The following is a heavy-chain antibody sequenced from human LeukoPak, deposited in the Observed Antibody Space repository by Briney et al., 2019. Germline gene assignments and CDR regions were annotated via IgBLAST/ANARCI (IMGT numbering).Heavy chain of an antibody. D-gene: IGHD2-2*01. J-gene: IGHJ6*03. CDR3: ARWTRVVYYYYMDV. CDR2: INPSGGST. Sequence: GESLKISCKGSGYSFTSYWIAWVRQMPGKGLEWMGIINPSGGSTSYAQKFQGRVTMTRDTSTSTVYMELRSLRSDDTAVYYCARWTRVVYYYYMDVWGKGTTVTVSS. V-gene: IGHV1-46*01. CDR1: GYSFTSYW.